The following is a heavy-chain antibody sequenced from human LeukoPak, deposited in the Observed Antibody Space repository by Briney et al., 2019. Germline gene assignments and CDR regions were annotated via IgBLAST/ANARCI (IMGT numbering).Heavy chain of an antibody. D-gene: IGHD4-23*01. V-gene: IGHV1-18*01. CDR1: GYSFAIYG. Sequence: GASVKVSCKASGYSFAIYGISWVRQAPGQGLEWMGWISGYNGDTNHVQKLQGRVTMTTDTSTSTTYLELRSLTSDDTAMYYCARDERARGGNSGYFDYWGQGTLITVSS. CDR2: ISGYNGDT. CDR3: ARDERARGGNSGYFDY. J-gene: IGHJ4*02.